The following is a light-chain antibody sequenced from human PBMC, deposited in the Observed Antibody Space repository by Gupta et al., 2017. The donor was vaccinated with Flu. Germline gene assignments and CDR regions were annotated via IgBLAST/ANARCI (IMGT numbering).Light chain of an antibody. CDR3: QQNYSPPLT. Sequence: DIQMTQSPSSLSASVGDRVTISCRASLPIRTYLTWYQQKPGKAPELLIYGASILSGGVPSRFSGVGSGTDFTLTITRLQPEDFATYYCQQNYSPPLTFGGGTKVEIK. J-gene: IGKJ4*01. CDR2: GAS. CDR1: LPIRTY. V-gene: IGKV1-39*01.